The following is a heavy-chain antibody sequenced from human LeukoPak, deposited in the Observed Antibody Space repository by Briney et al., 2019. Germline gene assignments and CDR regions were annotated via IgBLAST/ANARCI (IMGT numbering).Heavy chain of an antibody. CDR3: ARERDYDFWSGNYYFDY. CDR1: GFTFSSYS. J-gene: IGHJ4*02. D-gene: IGHD3-3*01. V-gene: IGHV3-48*01. CDR2: ISSSSSTI. Sequence: PGGSLRLSCAASGFTFSSYSMNWVRQAPGKGLEWVSYISSSSSTIYYADSVKGRFTISRDNAKNSLYLQMNSLRAEDTAVYYCARERDYDFWSGNYYFDYWGQGTLVTVSS.